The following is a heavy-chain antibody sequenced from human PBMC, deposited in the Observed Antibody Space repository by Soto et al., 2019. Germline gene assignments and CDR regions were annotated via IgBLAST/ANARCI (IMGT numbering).Heavy chain of an antibody. D-gene: IGHD6-13*01. CDR1: GFTFTSSA. V-gene: IGHV1-58*01. Sequence: GASVKVSCKASGFTFTSSAVQWVRQARGQRLEWIGWIVVGSGNTNYAQKFQERVTITRDMSTSTAYMELSSLRSEDTAEYNCAADADLGIAEVWGRGTLVTVSS. J-gene: IGHJ4*02. CDR2: IVVGSGNT. CDR3: AADADLGIAEV.